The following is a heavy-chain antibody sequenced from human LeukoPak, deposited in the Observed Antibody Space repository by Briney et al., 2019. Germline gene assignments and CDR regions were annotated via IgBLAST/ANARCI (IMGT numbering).Heavy chain of an antibody. CDR1: GFTVSSNY. D-gene: IGHD1-14*01. CDR3: ARDSHGTWDHDAFDI. Sequence: GGSLRLSCAASGFTVSSNYMSWVRQAPGKGLEWVSVIYSGGSTYYADSVKGRFTISRDNSKNTLYLQMNSLRAEDTAVYYCARDSHGTWDHDAFDIWGQGTMVTVSS. CDR2: IYSGGST. J-gene: IGHJ3*02. V-gene: IGHV3-53*01.